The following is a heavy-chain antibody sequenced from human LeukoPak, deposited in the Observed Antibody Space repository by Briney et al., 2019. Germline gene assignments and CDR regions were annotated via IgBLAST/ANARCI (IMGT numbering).Heavy chain of an antibody. V-gene: IGHV4-31*03. CDR3: AASSGVTLGRF. J-gene: IGHJ4*02. CDR1: GGSIRSSYYY. D-gene: IGHD3-16*01. Sequence: SETLSLTCTVSGGSIRSSYYYWGWIRQHPGEGLEWIGYIYYTGITSYNPSLKSRAIMSVDTSMNQLFLKLNSLTAADTAVYYCAASSGVTLGRFWGQGALVTVSS. CDR2: IYYTGIT.